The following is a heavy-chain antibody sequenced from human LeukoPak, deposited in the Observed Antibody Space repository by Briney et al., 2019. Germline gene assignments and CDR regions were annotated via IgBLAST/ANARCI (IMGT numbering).Heavy chain of an antibody. Sequence: PETLSLTRTVSVYSITNGYNWGWIRQSPLKGLDWSANICYSGTTYYNPSLRSRVTMSVDTSKYQFSLRLMSVAAADADVYDCVRGWELIHTPFNLWGQGTLVTVSS. D-gene: IGHD4-23*01. J-gene: IGHJ4*02. CDR1: VYSITNGYN. CDR2: ICYSGTT. V-gene: IGHV4-38-2*02. CDR3: VRGWELIHTPFNL.